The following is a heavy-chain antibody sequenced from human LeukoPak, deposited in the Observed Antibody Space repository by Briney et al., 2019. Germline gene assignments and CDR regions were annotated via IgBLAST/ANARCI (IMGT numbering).Heavy chain of an antibody. Sequence: GGSLRLSCAASGFTFNSYAMSWVRQAPGKGLEWVSVISGSGANTYYADSVKGRFTISRDNSKNTLYLQMNSLRAEDTAVYYCARGPNNYSLDYWGQGTLVTVSS. D-gene: IGHD1-20*01. CDR3: ARGPNNYSLDY. V-gene: IGHV3-23*01. CDR2: ISGSGANT. J-gene: IGHJ4*02. CDR1: GFTFNSYA.